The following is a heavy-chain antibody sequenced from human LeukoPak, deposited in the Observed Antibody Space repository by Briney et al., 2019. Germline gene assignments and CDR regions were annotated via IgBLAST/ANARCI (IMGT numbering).Heavy chain of an antibody. D-gene: IGHD4-17*01. V-gene: IGHV3-21*01. Sequence: GGSLRLSCAASGFTFSRYSMNWLRQAPGKGLEWVSSISSSSSYIYYADSVKGRFTISRDNAKNSLYLQMNSLRAEDTAVYYCARGDYGDYGDYFDYWGQGTLVTVSS. CDR2: ISSSSSYI. CDR1: GFTFSRYS. CDR3: ARGDYGDYGDYFDY. J-gene: IGHJ4*02.